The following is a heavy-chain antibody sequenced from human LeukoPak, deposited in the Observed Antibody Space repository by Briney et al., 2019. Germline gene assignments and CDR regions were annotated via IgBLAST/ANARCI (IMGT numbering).Heavy chain of an antibody. V-gene: IGHV1-2*06. Sequence: ASVKVSCKASGYTFTGYYMHWVRQAPGQGLEWMGRINPNSGGTNYAQKFQGRVTMTRDTSISTAYMELSRLRSDDTAVYYCARVLYPIGSGSYYLWGQGTPVTVSS. CDR2: INPNSGGT. J-gene: IGHJ4*02. CDR1: GYTFTGYY. D-gene: IGHD3-10*01. CDR3: ARVLYPIGSGSYYL.